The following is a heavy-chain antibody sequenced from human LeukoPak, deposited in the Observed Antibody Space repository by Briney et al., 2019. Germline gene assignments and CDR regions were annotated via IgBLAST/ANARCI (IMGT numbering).Heavy chain of an antibody. CDR2: INGDSTSI. Sequence: GGSLRLSCAASGFAFSSHYMHWVRHALGKGLVWLANINGDSTSIGYADFVKGRFTISRDNSKNTLYLQMNSLRAEDTAVYYCAKGNCGSECIKYYFDYWGQGTLVTVSS. D-gene: IGHD2-21*01. CDR3: AKGNCGSECIKYYFDY. CDR1: GFAFSSHY. J-gene: IGHJ4*02. V-gene: IGHV3-74*01.